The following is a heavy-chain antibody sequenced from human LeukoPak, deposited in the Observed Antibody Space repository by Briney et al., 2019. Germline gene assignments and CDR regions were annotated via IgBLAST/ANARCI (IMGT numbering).Heavy chain of an antibody. CDR2: ISSSSSTI. CDR1: GFTFSSYS. Sequence: GGSLRLSCAASGFTFSSYSMNWVRQAPGKGLEWVSYISSSSSTIYYADSVKGRFTISRDNAKNSLYLQMNSVRAEDTAVYYCARDAVGATNDYWGQGTLVTVSS. D-gene: IGHD1-26*01. CDR3: ARDAVGATNDY. V-gene: IGHV3-48*01. J-gene: IGHJ4*02.